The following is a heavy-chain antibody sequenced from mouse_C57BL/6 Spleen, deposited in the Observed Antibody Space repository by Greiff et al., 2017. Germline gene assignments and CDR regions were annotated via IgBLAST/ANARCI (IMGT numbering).Heavy chain of an antibody. J-gene: IGHJ3*01. CDR1: GFTFSDYG. CDR3: ARNGYFWFAY. V-gene: IGHV5-17*01. D-gene: IGHD2-3*01. Sequence: EVKLMESGGGLVKPGGSLKLSCAASGFTFSDYGMHWVRQAPEKGLEWVAYISSGSSTISYADTVKGRFTISRDNAKNTLFLQMTSLRSEDTARYYCARNGYFWFAYWGQGTLVTVSA. CDR2: ISSGSSTI.